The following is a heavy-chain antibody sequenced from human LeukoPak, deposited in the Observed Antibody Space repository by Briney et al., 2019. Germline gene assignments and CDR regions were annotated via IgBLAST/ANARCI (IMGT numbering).Heavy chain of an antibody. Sequence: PGGSLRLSCAASGFTFSSYWMHWVRQAPGKGLVWVSRINTDGSSTIYADSAKGRFTISRDNAKNTLYLQMNSLRAEDTAVYYCAREGPSYCSSTSYPFCYYYYMDVWGKGTTVTVSS. CDR2: INTDGSST. J-gene: IGHJ6*03. V-gene: IGHV3-74*01. D-gene: IGHD2-2*01. CDR3: AREGPSYCSSTSYPFCYYYYMDV. CDR1: GFTFSSYW.